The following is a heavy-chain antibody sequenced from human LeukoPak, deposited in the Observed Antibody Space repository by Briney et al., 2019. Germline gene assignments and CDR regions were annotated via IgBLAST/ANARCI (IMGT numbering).Heavy chain of an antibody. D-gene: IGHD6-19*01. CDR1: GYTFTNYY. J-gene: IGHJ4*02. CDR2: ISPSGEST. V-gene: IGHV1-46*01. Sequence: ASVKVSCKASGYTFTNYYMHWVRQAPGQGLEWMGMISPSGESTSYPQKFQGRVTMTRDTSTSTVYMELSSRRSEDTAVYFCARDGVAGTYYFDYWGQGTLVTVSS. CDR3: ARDGVAGTYYFDY.